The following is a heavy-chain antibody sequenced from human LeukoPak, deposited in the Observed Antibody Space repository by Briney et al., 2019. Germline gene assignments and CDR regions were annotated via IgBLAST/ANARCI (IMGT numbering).Heavy chain of an antibody. Sequence: GGSLRLSCAASGFTFSSYSMNWVRQAPGKGLEWVSGISGRGASKYYADSVKGRFTISRDNSKNTLYLQMNSLRAEDTAVYYCPKAPPELRFDYWGQGTLVTVSS. V-gene: IGHV3-23*01. CDR1: GFTFSSYS. CDR3: PKAPPELRFDY. D-gene: IGHD1-26*01. J-gene: IGHJ4*02. CDR2: ISGRGASK.